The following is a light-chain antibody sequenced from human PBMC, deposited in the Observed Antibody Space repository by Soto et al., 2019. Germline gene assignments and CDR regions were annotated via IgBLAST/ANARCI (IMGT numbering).Light chain of an antibody. CDR2: GAS. V-gene: IGKV3-15*01. Sequence: EIVMTQSPATLSVSLGERATLSCRASQSVSSNLAWYQQKPGQAPRLLIYGASTRATGIPVRFSGSGSGTEFTLTISSLQSEDFAVYYCQQYNNWPPLTFGGGTKVEIK. CDR1: QSVSSN. J-gene: IGKJ4*01. CDR3: QQYNNWPPLT.